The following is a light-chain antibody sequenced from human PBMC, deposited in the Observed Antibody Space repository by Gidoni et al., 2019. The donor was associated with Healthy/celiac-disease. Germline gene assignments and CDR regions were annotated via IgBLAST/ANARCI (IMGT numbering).Light chain of an antibody. CDR1: QGISSY. CDR2: AAS. CDR3: QQYYSYPRT. J-gene: IGKJ1*01. Sequence: AIRLTQSPSSLSASTGDRVTITCRASQGISSYLDWYQQKPGKAPKLLIYAASTLQSGVPSRFSGSGSGTDFTLTISCLQSEDFATYYCQQYYSYPRTFXXXTKVEIK. V-gene: IGKV1-8*01.